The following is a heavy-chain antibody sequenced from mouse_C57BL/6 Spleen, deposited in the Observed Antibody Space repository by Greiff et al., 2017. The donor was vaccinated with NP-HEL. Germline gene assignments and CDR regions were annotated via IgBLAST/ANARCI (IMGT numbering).Heavy chain of an antibody. Sequence: QVQLQQPGAELVRPGSSVKLSCKASGYTFTSYWMNWVKQRPRQGLEWIGNIDPSDSETHYNQKFKDKATLTVDKSSSTAYMQLSSLTSEDYAVNYGARAHYSNPAWFAYWGQGTLVTVSA. CDR1: GYTFTSYW. V-gene: IGHV1-52*01. D-gene: IGHD2-5*01. CDR3: ARAHYSNPAWFAY. CDR2: IDPSDSET. J-gene: IGHJ3*01.